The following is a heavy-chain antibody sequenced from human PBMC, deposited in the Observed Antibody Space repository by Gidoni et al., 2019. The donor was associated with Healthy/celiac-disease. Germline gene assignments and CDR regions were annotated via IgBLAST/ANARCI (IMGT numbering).Heavy chain of an antibody. CDR1: GGTFSSYT. V-gene: IGHV1-69*08. D-gene: IGHD3-16*01. J-gene: IGHJ5*02. CDR2: IIPILGIA. CDR3: ARDSPTSGWFDP. Sequence: QVQLVQSGAEVKKPGSSVKVSCKASGGTFSSYTISWVRQAPGQGLEWMGRIIPILGIANYAQKFQGRVTITADKSTSTAYMELSSLRSEDTAVYYCARDSPTSGWFDPWGQGTLVTVSS.